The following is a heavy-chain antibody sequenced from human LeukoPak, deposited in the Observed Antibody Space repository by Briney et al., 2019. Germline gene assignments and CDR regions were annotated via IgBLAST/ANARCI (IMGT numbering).Heavy chain of an antibody. CDR1: GGSFSGYY. J-gene: IGHJ5*02. Sequence: PSETLSLTYAVYGGSFSGYYWSWIRQPPGKGLEWIGEINHSGSTNYNPSLKSRVTISVDTSKNQFSLQLNSVTPEDTAVYYCARDRGHYDILTGYYSTNWFDPWGQGTLVTVSS. CDR3: ARDRGHYDILTGYYSTNWFDP. D-gene: IGHD3-9*01. CDR2: INHSGST. V-gene: IGHV4-34*01.